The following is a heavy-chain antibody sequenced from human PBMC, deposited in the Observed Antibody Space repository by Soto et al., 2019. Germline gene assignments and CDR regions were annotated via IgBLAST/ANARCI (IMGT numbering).Heavy chain of an antibody. CDR1: GFTFSSSA. V-gene: IGHV3-23*01. CDR3: AKAPWLFLFDY. Sequence: GGSLRLSCAASGFTFSSSAMNWVRQGPGKGLEWVSGISGGGVNTYYADSVKGRFTISRDNSKNTLYLQMNSLRAEDTAVYYCAKAPWLFLFDYWGQGALVTVSS. CDR2: ISGGGVNT. D-gene: IGHD3-9*01. J-gene: IGHJ4*02.